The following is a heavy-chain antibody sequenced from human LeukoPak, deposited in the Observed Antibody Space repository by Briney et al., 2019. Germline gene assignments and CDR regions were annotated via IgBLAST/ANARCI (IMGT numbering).Heavy chain of an antibody. D-gene: IGHD7-27*01. J-gene: IGHJ4*02. Sequence: ASVKVSCKVSGYTLTELSMHWVRQAPGKGLEWTGGFDPEDGETIYAQKFQGRVTMTEDTSTDTAYMELSSLRSEDTAVYYCATDPLTGDPLFDYWGQGTLVTVSS. CDR3: ATDPLTGDPLFDY. CDR1: GYTLTELS. V-gene: IGHV1-24*01. CDR2: FDPEDGET.